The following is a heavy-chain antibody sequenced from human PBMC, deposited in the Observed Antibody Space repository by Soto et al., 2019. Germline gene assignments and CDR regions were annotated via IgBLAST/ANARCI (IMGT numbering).Heavy chain of an antibody. CDR3: ARGGVTTGSLFVGMDV. CDR1: GGSISSGGYY. J-gene: IGHJ6*02. D-gene: IGHD2-21*02. CDR2: IYYSGST. V-gene: IGHV4-31*03. Sequence: QVQLQESGPGLVKPSQTLSLTCTVSGGSISSGGYYWSWIRQHPGKGLEWIGYIYYSGSTYYNPSLKSRVTIAVDTSKNQCSLKLSSVTAADTAVYYCARGGVTTGSLFVGMDVWGQGTTVTVSS.